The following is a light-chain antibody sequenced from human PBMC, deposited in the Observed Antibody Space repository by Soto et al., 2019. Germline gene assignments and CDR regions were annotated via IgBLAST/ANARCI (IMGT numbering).Light chain of an antibody. CDR3: CSYAGSVV. CDR2: EGS. Sequence: QSALTQPASVSGSHGQSITISCTGTSSDVGSYNLVSWYQQHPGKAPKLMIYEGSKRPSGVSNRFSGAESGNTASLTIAGLQAEDEADYYCCSYAGSVVFGGGTKVTVL. CDR1: SSDVGSYNL. V-gene: IGLV2-23*01. J-gene: IGLJ2*01.